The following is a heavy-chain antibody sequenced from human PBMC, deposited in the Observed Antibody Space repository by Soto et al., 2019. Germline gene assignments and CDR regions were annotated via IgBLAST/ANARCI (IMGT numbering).Heavy chain of an antibody. CDR2: ISSSSTI. J-gene: IGHJ4*02. CDR3: ARDLSLRNKFDY. Sequence: GGSLRLSCAASGFTFSSYSMNWVRQAPGKGLEWVSYISSSSTIYYADSVKGRFTISRDNAKNSLYLQMNSLRDEDTAVYYCARDLSLRNKFDYWGQGTLVTVSS. D-gene: IGHD4-17*01. V-gene: IGHV3-48*02. CDR1: GFTFSSYS.